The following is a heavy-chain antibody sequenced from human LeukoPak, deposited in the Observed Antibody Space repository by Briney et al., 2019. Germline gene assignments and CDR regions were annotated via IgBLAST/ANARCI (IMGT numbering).Heavy chain of an antibody. CDR3: AREGNGVQRALSFDS. CDR2: ISNSGGTI. V-gene: IGHV3-48*03. D-gene: IGHD1-1*01. J-gene: IGHJ4*02. Sequence: GGSLRLSCAASGFTFSSFEMNWVRQAPGKGLEWLCYISNSGGTIYYADSVKGRFTISRDNAKNSLYLQMNSLRADDTAVYYCAREGNGVQRALSFDSWGQGILVTVSS. CDR1: GFTFSSFE.